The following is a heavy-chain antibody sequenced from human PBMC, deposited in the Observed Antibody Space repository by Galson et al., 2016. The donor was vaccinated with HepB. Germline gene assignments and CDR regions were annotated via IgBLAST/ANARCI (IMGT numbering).Heavy chain of an antibody. Sequence: SLRLSCAVSGFTFRSYDMHWVRQVTGKGLEWVAAIGSAGDTYYRGSVKGRFAISRENAKNSLYLQMNSLRAEDTAVYFCARDPGYSAFDIWGQGTMVTVSS. CDR2: IGSAGDT. J-gene: IGHJ3*02. D-gene: IGHD5-12*01. CDR1: GFTFRSYD. V-gene: IGHV3-13*04. CDR3: ARDPGYSAFDI.